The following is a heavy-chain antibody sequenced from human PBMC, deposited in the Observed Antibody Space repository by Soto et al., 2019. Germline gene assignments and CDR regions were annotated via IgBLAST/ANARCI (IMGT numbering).Heavy chain of an antibody. CDR1: GGSINSADYY. V-gene: IGHV4-30-4*01. J-gene: IGHJ6*02. D-gene: IGHD5-12*01. CDR2: IYYSGST. CDR3: ARAIVVTIGGMDV. Sequence: PSETLSLTCTVSGGSINSADYYWSWVRQPPGKGLEWIGYIYYSGSTYFNPSLKSRVTISKDTSKNQFSLRLSSVTAADTAVYYCARAIVVTIGGMDVWGQGTTVTSP.